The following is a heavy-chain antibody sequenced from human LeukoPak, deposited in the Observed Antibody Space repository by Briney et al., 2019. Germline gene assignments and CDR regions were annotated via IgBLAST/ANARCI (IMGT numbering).Heavy chain of an antibody. CDR3: ARNLIRQQLVPWWFDP. CDR2: IYTSGST. J-gene: IGHJ5*02. Sequence: SETLSLTCTVSGGSISSYYWSWIRQPAGKGLEWIGRIYTSGSTNYNPSLKSRVTMSVDTSKNQFSLKLSSVTAADTAVYYCARNLIRQQLVPWWFDPWGQGTLVTVSS. V-gene: IGHV4-4*07. CDR1: GGSISSYY. D-gene: IGHD6-13*01.